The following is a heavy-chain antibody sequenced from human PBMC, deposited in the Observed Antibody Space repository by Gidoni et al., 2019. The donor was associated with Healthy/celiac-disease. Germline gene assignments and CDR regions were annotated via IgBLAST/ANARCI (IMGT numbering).Heavy chain of an antibody. Sequence: EVQLVESGGGLVKPGGSLRRSCAASGFTFSNAWMGWVRQAPGKGLEWVGRIKSKTDGGTTDYAAPVKGRFTISRDDSKNTLYLQMNSLKTEDTAVYYCTTDYDILTGYYFDYWGQGTLVTVSS. V-gene: IGHV3-15*01. D-gene: IGHD3-9*01. J-gene: IGHJ4*02. CDR2: IKSKTDGGTT. CDR1: GFTFSNAW. CDR3: TTDYDILTGYYFDY.